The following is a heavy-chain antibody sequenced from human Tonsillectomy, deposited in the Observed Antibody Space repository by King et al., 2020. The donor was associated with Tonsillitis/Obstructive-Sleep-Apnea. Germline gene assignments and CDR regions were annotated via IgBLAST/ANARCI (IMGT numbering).Heavy chain of an antibody. V-gene: IGHV3-9*01. Sequence: VQLVESGGGLVQPGRSLRLSCAASGFTFDDYAMHWVRQAPGKGLEWVSGISWNSGTIGYVDSVKGRFTISRDNAKNSLYLQMYSLRAEEKAVYYCAREGVTAIAGFCDYWGQGTLVTVSS. CDR2: ISWNSGTI. J-gene: IGHJ4*02. CDR3: AREGVTAIAGFCDY. CDR1: GFTFDDYA. D-gene: IGHD2-21*02.